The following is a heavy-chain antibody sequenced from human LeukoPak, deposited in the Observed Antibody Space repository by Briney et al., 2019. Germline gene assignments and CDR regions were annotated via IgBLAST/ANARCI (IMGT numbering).Heavy chain of an antibody. CDR2: ISDNGGTT. CDR1: GFTFSTEA. D-gene: IGHD7-27*01. V-gene: IGHV3-23*01. J-gene: IGHJ4*02. CDR3: AKKLGFLSQFDY. Sequence: GGSLRLSCAISGFTFSTEAMTWVRQAPGKGLEWVSSISDNGGTTYYADSVKGRFTISRDNSRNTVFLQMNSLRVEDTALYYCAKKLGFLSQFDYWSQGTLVAVSS.